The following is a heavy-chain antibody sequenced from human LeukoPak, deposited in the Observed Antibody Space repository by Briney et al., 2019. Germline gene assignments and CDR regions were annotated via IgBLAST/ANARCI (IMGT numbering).Heavy chain of an antibody. CDR1: GFTFSSYR. CDR3: ARVGKSGWDFDH. D-gene: IGHD6-19*01. V-gene: IGHV3-21*01. J-gene: IGHJ4*02. Sequence: GGSLRLSCAASGFTFSSYRMNWVRQAPGKGLEWVSSISSSGVYIYYADSLKGRFTISRDNTKNSLFLQMNSLRAEDTAVYYCARVGKSGWDFDHWGQGTLVTVSS. CDR2: ISSSGVYI.